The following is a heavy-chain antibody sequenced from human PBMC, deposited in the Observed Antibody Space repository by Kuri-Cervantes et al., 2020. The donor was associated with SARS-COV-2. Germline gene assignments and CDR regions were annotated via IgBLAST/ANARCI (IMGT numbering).Heavy chain of an antibody. CDR3: ARAGSYLDAFDI. Sequence: GSLRLSCTVSGGSISSSSYYWGWIRQPPGEGLEWIGSIYYSGSTYYNPSLKSRVTISVDTSKNQFSLKLSSVTAADTAVYYCARAGSYLDAFDIWGQGTMVTVSS. V-gene: IGHV4-39*07. CDR1: GGSISSSSYY. D-gene: IGHD1-26*01. CDR2: IYYSGST. J-gene: IGHJ3*02.